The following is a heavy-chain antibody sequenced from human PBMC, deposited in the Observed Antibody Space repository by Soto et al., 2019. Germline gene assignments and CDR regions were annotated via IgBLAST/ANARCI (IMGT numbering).Heavy chain of an antibody. CDR3: ATHVLRYFDWLPDAEYFQH. J-gene: IGHJ1*01. Sequence: SETLCLTCTVSGGSISSSGYYWGWIRQPPGKGLEWIGSIYYSGSTYYNPSLKSRVTISVDTSKNQFSLKLSSVTAADTAVYYCATHVLRYFDWLPDAEYFQHWGQGTLVTVSS. CDR1: GGSISSSGYY. D-gene: IGHD3-9*01. V-gene: IGHV4-39*01. CDR2: IYYSGST.